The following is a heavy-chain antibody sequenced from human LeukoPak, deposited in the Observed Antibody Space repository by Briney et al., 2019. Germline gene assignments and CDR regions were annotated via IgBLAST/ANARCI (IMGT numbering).Heavy chain of an antibody. D-gene: IGHD3-9*01. V-gene: IGHV4-4*07. CDR3: ARFLKTGYWAHYYYFDL. J-gene: IGHJ2*01. CDR2: IYTSGST. CDR1: GGSISSYY. Sequence: SETLSLTCTVSGGSISSYYWSWIRQPAGKGLEWIGRIYTSGSTNYNPSLKSRVTMSVDTSKNQFSLKLSSVTAADTAVYYCARFLKTGYWAHYYYFDLWGRGTLVTVSS.